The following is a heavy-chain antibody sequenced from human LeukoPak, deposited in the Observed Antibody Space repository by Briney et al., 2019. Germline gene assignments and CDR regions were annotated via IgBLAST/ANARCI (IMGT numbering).Heavy chain of an antibody. CDR1: GFTFSSYS. Sequence: GGSLRLSCAASGFTFSSYSMNWVRQAPGKGLEWVSYISGGSSTIYYADSVKGRFTISRDNAKNSLYLQMSSLRVEDTAIYYCARGGTWNYGLDYWGQGTLVTVSS. D-gene: IGHD1-7*01. V-gene: IGHV3-48*01. J-gene: IGHJ4*02. CDR3: ARGGTWNYGLDY. CDR2: ISGGSSTI.